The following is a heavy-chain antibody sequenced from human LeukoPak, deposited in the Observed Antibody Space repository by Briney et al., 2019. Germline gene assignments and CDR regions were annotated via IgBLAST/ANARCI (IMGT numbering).Heavy chain of an antibody. CDR3: ARIYSSSWFLNWFDP. V-gene: IGHV4-38-2*02. CDR2: IYHSGST. D-gene: IGHD6-13*01. CDR1: GYSISSGYF. Sequence: PSETLSLTCTVSGYSISSGYFWGWIRQPPGKGLECIGTIYHSGSTYYNPSLKSRVAISVDTSKNQFSLKLNSVTAADTAVYYCARIYSSSWFLNWFDPWGQGTLVTVSS. J-gene: IGHJ5*02.